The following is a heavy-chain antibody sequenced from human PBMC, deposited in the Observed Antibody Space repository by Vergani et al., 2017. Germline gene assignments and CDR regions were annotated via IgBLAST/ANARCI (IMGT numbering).Heavy chain of an antibody. D-gene: IGHD5-12*01. CDR1: GFTFSSYA. Sequence: EVQLLESGGGLVQPGGSLRLSCAASGFTFSSYAMSWVRQAPGKGLEWVSVIYSGGSSTYYADSVKGRFTISRDNSKNTLYLQMNSLRAEDTAVYYCAKDPEVDWAFDIWGQGTMVTVSS. V-gene: IGHV3-23*03. CDR2: IYSGGSST. CDR3: AKDPEVDWAFDI. J-gene: IGHJ3*02.